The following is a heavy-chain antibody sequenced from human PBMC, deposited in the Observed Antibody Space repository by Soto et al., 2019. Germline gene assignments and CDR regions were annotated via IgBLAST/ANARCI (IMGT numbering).Heavy chain of an antibody. Sequence: QVQLVQSGAEMKKPGSSVKVSCQSSGGTFNTYAMNWVRQAPGQGPEWMGDISPMFGAANYAPKFQGRVTITADESTGTSYMQLSSWTSEDTALYFCAREFQVHTPDCVFWGQGTPVTVSS. CDR1: GGTFNTYA. CDR3: AREFQVHTPDCVF. D-gene: IGHD2-21*01. V-gene: IGHV1-69*19. CDR2: ISPMFGAA. J-gene: IGHJ4*02.